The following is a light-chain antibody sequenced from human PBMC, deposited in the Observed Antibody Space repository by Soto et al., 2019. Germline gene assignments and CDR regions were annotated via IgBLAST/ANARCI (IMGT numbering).Light chain of an antibody. CDR2: DVS. CDR3: SSYPSSSLYV. CDR1: SSDVGGYNY. J-gene: IGLJ1*01. Sequence: QSALTQPASVAGSPGQSITISCTGTSSDVGGYNYVSWYQQHPGKAPKLMIYDVSNRHSGVSNRFAGSKSGNTASLTISGLQAEDEAEYYCSSYPSSSLYVFGTGTKLTVL. V-gene: IGLV2-14*01.